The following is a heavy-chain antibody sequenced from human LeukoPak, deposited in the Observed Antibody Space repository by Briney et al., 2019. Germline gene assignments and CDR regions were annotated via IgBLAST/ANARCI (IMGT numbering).Heavy chain of an antibody. D-gene: IGHD3-10*01. CDR1: GYTFTSYD. CDR3: ARGPLLWFGELAVGSDSNWFDP. CDR2: MNPNSGNT. J-gene: IGHJ5*02. V-gene: IGHV1-8*01. Sequence: ASLKVSCKASGYTFTSYDINWVRQATGQGLEWMGWMNPNSGNTGYAQKFQGRVTMTRNTSISTAYMELSSLRSEDTAVYYCARGPLLWFGELAVGSDSNWFDPWGRGTLVTVSS.